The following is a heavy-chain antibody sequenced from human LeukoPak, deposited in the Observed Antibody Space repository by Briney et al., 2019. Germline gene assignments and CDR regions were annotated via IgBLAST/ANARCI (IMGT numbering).Heavy chain of an antibody. Sequence: SETLSLTCTVSGGSISSGGYYWSWLRQHPGQGLEWIGYIYYSGSTYYNPSLKSRVTISVDTSKNQFSLKLSSVTAADTAVYYCARARAYYYDSSGYNNWFDPWGQGTLVTVSS. V-gene: IGHV4-31*03. J-gene: IGHJ5*01. D-gene: IGHD3-22*01. CDR3: ARARAYYYDSSGYNNWFDP. CDR2: IYYSGST. CDR1: GGSISSGGYY.